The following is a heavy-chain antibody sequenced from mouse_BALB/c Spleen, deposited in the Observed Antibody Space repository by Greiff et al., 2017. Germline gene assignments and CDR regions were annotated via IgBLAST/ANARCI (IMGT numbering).Heavy chain of an antibody. CDR2: ISYSGST. Sequence: EVQLQQSGPGLVKPSQSLSLTCTVTGYSITSDYAWNWIRQFPGNKLEWMGYISYSGSTSYNPSLKSRISITRDTSKNQFFLQLNSVTTEDTATYYCARWGWLLLDYWGQGTTLTVSS. J-gene: IGHJ2*01. CDR3: ARWGWLLLDY. D-gene: IGHD2-3*01. V-gene: IGHV3-2*02. CDR1: GYSITSDYA.